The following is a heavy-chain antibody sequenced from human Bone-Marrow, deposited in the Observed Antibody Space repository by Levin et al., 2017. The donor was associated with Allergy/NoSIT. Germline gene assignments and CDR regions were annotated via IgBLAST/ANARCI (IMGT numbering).Heavy chain of an antibody. CDR2: MFAGGAA. V-gene: IGHV4-61*02. J-gene: IGHJ5*02. CDR1: GDSINNTNHY. Sequence: SCPVSGDSINNTNHYWSWLRQPAGKGLEWIGRMFAGGAATYNRSLRSRVTISIDTSKNQFSLKLTSVTAADTAVYYCARDETFNSWHTGWFDPWGQGTLVTVSS. D-gene: IGHD6-13*01. CDR3: ARDETFNSWHTGWFDP.